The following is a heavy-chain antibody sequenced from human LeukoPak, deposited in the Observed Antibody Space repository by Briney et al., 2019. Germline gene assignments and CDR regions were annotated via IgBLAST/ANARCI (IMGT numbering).Heavy chain of an antibody. CDR1: GYSISSGYY. CDR2: IYHTGST. CDR3: ARSGGDLYDDTGYCDN. Sequence: SETLSLTCVVSGYSISSGYYWGWIRRPPGKGLVWIGTIYHTGSTYYNPSLKSRVTISVDTSKNHFSLRLSSVTAADTAVYFCARSGGDLYDDTGYCDNWGQGTLVTVSS. D-gene: IGHD3-22*01. J-gene: IGHJ4*02. V-gene: IGHV4-38-2*01.